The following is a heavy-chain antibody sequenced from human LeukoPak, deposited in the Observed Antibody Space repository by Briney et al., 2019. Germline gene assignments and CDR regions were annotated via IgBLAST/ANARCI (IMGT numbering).Heavy chain of an antibody. V-gene: IGHV4-39*07. J-gene: IGHJ4*02. Sequence: SETLSLTCTVSNASISSNTYYRAWIRQPPGKGLEYIGSINYRGSTNYNPSLKSRVTISVDTSKNQFSLKLSSVTAADTAVYYCARAGGPYDSSGYYAFDYWGQGTLVTVSS. CDR1: NASISSNTYY. CDR3: ARAGGPYDSSGYYAFDY. D-gene: IGHD3-22*01. CDR2: INYRGST.